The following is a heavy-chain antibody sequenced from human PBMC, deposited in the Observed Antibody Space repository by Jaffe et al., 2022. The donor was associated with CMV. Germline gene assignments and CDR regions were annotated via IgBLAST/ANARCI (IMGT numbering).Heavy chain of an antibody. CDR3: ARLSSSWSEHLFDY. D-gene: IGHD6-13*01. CDR1: GGSFSGYY. CDR2: INHSGST. J-gene: IGHJ4*02. Sequence: QVQLQQWGAGLLKPSETLSLTCAVYGGSFSGYYWSWIRQPPGKGLEWIGEINHSGSTNYNPSLKSRVTISVDTSKNQFSLKLSSVTAADTAVYYCARLSSSWSEHLFDYWGQGTLVTVSS. V-gene: IGHV4-34*01.